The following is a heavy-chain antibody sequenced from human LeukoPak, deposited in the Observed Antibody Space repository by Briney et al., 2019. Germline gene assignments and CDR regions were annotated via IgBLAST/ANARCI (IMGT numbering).Heavy chain of an antibody. CDR1: GFTFSSYA. Sequence: PGGSLRLSCAASGFTFSSYAMSWVRQAPGEGLEWVSAIRGSGGSTYYADSVKGRFTISRDNSKNTLYLQMNSLRAEDTAVYYCAKKVLWFGGPDYFDYWGQGTLVAVSS. J-gene: IGHJ4*02. CDR3: AKKVLWFGGPDYFDY. CDR2: IRGSGGST. V-gene: IGHV3-23*01. D-gene: IGHD3-10*01.